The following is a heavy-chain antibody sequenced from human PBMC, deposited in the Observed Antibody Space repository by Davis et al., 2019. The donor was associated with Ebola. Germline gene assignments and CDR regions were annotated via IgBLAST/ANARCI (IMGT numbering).Heavy chain of an antibody. J-gene: IGHJ4*02. CDR1: GGSFSDYY. Sequence: SQTLSLTCAVYGGSFSDYYWSWIRQPPGKGLEWIGYIYCSGSTYYNPSLKSRVTISVDTSKNQFSLKLSSVTAADTAVYYCARLEGAARPFYWGQGTLVTVSS. CDR2: IYCSGST. CDR3: ARLEGAARPFY. V-gene: IGHV4-34*01. D-gene: IGHD6-6*01.